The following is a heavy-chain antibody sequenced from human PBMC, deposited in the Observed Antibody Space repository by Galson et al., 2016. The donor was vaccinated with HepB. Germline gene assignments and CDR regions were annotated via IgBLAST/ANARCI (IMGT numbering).Heavy chain of an antibody. V-gene: IGHV3-23*01. CDR2: SSGTGATT. J-gene: IGHJ3*02. D-gene: IGHD5-24*01. CDR1: GFTLSTYA. CDR3: TRDGYNHIAFDI. Sequence: SLRLSCAASGFTLSTYAMSWVRQAPGKGLEWVSSSSGTGATTYSADSVKGRFTISRDNLRNTLYLQLDSLRAEDTALYYCTRDGYNHIAFDIWGRGTMVTVSS.